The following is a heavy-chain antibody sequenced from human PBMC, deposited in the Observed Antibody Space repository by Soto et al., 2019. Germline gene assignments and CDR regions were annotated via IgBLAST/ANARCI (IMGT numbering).Heavy chain of an antibody. J-gene: IGHJ4*02. CDR3: ARGCSSTSCYGFDY. V-gene: IGHV1-3*01. Sequence: GASVKVSCKASGYTFTSYAMHWVRQAPGQRLEWMGWINAGNGNTKYSQKFQGRVTITRDTSASTAYMELSSLRSEDTTVYYCARGCSSTSCYGFDYWGQGTLVTVSS. D-gene: IGHD2-2*01. CDR1: GYTFTSYA. CDR2: INAGNGNT.